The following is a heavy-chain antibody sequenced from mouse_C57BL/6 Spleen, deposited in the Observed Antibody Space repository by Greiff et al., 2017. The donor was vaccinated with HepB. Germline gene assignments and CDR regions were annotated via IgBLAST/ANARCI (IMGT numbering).Heavy chain of an antibody. V-gene: IGHV1-80*01. CDR1: GYAFSSYW. J-gene: IGHJ2*01. D-gene: IGHD1-1*01. CDR2: IYPGDGDT. Sequence: QVQLQQSGAELVKPGASVKISCKASGYAFSSYWMNWVKQRPGKGLEWIGQIYPGDGDTNYNGKFKGKATLTADKSSSTAYMQLSSLTSEDSAVYFCARFLLRGYFDDLGKGTTLTVSS. CDR3: ARFLLRGYFDD.